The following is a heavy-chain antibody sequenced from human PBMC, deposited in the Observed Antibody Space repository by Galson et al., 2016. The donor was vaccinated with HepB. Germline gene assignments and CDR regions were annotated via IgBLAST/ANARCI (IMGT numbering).Heavy chain of an antibody. D-gene: IGHD3-22*01. Sequence: SLRLSCAASSFPFSAYGMSWVRQAPGKGLEWVSDISYDASSLHYADSVKGRFTVSGDNSGHTLYLQMNSLIPEDTAVYYCVVSVYYRWGRGTLVTVSS. CDR2: ISYDASSL. J-gene: IGHJ5*02. CDR3: VVSVYYR. V-gene: IGHV3-30*03. CDR1: SFPFSAYG.